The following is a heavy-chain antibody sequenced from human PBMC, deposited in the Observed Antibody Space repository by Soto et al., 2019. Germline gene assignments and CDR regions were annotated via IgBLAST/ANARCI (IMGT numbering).Heavy chain of an antibody. J-gene: IGHJ5*02. CDR2: ISPYNGDT. V-gene: IGHV1-18*04. Sequence: QVQLVQSGPEVKKPGASVRVSCKTSGYTFTNYGISWLRQAPGQGLEWMGWISPYNGDTNFAQKVQGRVTLTTDTSTSTAYMQLWSLTSADTAMYYCARDSLGTETPSYLDPWGQGTLVTVSS. CDR3: ARDSLGTETPSYLDP. CDR1: GYTFTNYG. D-gene: IGHD4-4*01.